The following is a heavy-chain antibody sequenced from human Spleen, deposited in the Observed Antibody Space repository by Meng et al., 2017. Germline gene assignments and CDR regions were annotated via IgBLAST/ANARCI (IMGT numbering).Heavy chain of an antibody. D-gene: IGHD3-9*01. CDR2: INHSGST. Sequence: SETLSLTCAVYGGCFSDYCWSWIRQPPGKGLEWIGEINHSGSTNYNPSLKSRVTISVDTSKNQFSLKLRSVTAADTAVYYCASYTIFIDYWGQGTLVTVSS. CDR1: GGCFSDYC. V-gene: IGHV4-34*01. CDR3: ASYTIFIDY. J-gene: IGHJ4*02.